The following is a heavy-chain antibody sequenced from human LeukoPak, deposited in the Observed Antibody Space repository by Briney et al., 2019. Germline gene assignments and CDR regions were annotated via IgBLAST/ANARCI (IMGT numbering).Heavy chain of an antibody. D-gene: IGHD3-10*01. V-gene: IGHV4-34*01. CDR1: GGSFSGYY. CDR3: ARGATKGSYYTNYFDY. CDR2: INHSGST. Sequence: RSSETLSLTCAVYGGSFSGYYLSWIRQPPGKGLEWIGEINHSGSTNYNPSLKSRVTISVDTSKNQFSLKLSSVTAADTAVYYCARGATKGSYYTNYFDYWGQGTLVTVSS. J-gene: IGHJ4*02.